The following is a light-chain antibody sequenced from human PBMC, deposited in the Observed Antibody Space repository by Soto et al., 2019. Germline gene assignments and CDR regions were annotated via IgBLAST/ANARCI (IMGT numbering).Light chain of an antibody. CDR2: EAR. CDR1: SSDVGSYNL. J-gene: IGLJ2*01. V-gene: IGLV2-23*01. CDR3: CSYAGSSTLV. Sequence: QSALTQPASLSGSPGQSITISCTGTSSDVGSYNLVSWYQQHPGKAPKLMIYEARKRPSGVSNRFSGSKSGNTASLTISGLQAEDEADYYCCSYAGSSTLVFGGGTKLTVL.